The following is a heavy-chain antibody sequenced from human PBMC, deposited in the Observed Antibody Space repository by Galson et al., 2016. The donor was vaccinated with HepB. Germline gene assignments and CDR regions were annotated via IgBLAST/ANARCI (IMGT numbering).Heavy chain of an antibody. CDR1: GFTFSKSE. CDR2: ISSGGSSM. Sequence: SLRLSCAASGFTFSKSEMNWVRQAPGEGLEWVSYISSGGSSMYYADSVKGRFTISRDNAKNSVSLQMNSLRAEETAVYYCARVISRFLEWLSPGDAFDLWGQGTMVTVSS. J-gene: IGHJ3*01. D-gene: IGHD3-3*01. CDR3: ARVISRFLEWLSPGDAFDL. V-gene: IGHV3-48*03.